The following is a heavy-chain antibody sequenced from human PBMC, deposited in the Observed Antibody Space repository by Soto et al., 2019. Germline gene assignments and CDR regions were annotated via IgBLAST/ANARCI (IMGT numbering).Heavy chain of an antibody. CDR3: ARQVSYYYYYMDV. Sequence: QLQLQESGPGLVKPSETLSLTCTVSGGSISSSRYYWGWIRQPPGKGLEWIGRIYYSGSTYYNPSLKSRVTISVDTSKTHFSLKLSSVTAADTAVYYCARQVSYYYYYMDVWGKGTTVTVSS. V-gene: IGHV4-39*01. CDR1: GGSISSSRYY. J-gene: IGHJ6*03. CDR2: IYYSGST.